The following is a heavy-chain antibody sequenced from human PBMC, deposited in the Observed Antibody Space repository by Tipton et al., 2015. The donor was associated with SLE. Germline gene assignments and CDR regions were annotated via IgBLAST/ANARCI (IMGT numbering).Heavy chain of an antibody. CDR2: IKQDGSEK. Sequence: SLRLSCAASGFTVSSNYMSWVRQAPGKGLEWVANIKQDGSEKYYVDSVKGRFTISRDNAKNSLYLHMNSLRAEDTAVYYCARPSSSWHFDYWGQGTLVTVSS. J-gene: IGHJ4*02. CDR1: GFTVSSNY. V-gene: IGHV3-7*01. D-gene: IGHD6-13*01. CDR3: ARPSSSWHFDY.